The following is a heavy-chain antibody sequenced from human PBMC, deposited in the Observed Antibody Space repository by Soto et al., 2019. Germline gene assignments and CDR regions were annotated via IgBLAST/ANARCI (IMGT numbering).Heavy chain of an antibody. D-gene: IGHD3-16*01. CDR1: GFTVGANY. J-gene: IGHJ4*02. CDR2: VEIGSNT. CDR3: ARVRPGASHYFDS. V-gene: IGHV3-53*01. Sequence: PGGSLRLSCAVSGFTVGANYMSWVRQAPGKGLEWVSLVEIGSNTYYADSVKGRFTISRDNSKSTLYLQMNNLRAEDTAVYYCARVRPGASHYFDSWGQGTLVTVSS.